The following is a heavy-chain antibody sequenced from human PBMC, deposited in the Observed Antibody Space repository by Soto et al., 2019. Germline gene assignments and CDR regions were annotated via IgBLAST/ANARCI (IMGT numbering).Heavy chain of an antibody. CDR2: IYSSGST. CDR3: ARIDYSRQLAPYYYGLDV. CDR1: GGSISSYY. J-gene: IGHJ6*02. V-gene: IGHV4-4*07. D-gene: IGHD4-4*01. Sequence: PSETLSLTCTVSGGSISSYYWSWIRQPAGKGLEWIGRIYSSGSTNCNPSLKSRVTMSVDTSKNQFSLRLSSVTAADTAVYYCARIDYSRQLAPYYYGLDVWGQGTTVTVPS.